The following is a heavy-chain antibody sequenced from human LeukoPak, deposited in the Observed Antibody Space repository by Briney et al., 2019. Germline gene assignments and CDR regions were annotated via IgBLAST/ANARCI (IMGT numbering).Heavy chain of an antibody. J-gene: IGHJ4*02. CDR2: IYHSGST. CDR1: GYSISSGYY. CDR3: ARGLWFGDTPPGY. Sequence: PSETLSLTCTVSGYSISSGYYWGWIRQPLGKGLEWIGSIYHSGSTYYNPSLKSRVTISVDTSKNQFSLNLNSVTAADTAVYYCARGLWFGDTPPGYWGQGTLVTVSS. V-gene: IGHV4-38-2*02. D-gene: IGHD3-10*01.